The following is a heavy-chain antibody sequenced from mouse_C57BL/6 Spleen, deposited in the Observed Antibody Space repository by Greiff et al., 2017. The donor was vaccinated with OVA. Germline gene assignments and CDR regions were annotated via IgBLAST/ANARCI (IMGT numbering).Heavy chain of an antibody. CDR2: ISYSGST. CDR3: ARGDNHWYFDV. J-gene: IGHJ1*03. V-gene: IGHV3-8*01. CDR1: GYSITSYY. Sequence: VQLQQSGPGLAKPSQSLSLSCSVTGYSITSYYWNWIRKFPGNKLEYMGYISYSGSTYYNPTLKSRISITRDTSKNQYYLQLNSVTTEDTAAYYCARGDNHWYFDVWGTGTTVTVSS. D-gene: IGHD1-3*01.